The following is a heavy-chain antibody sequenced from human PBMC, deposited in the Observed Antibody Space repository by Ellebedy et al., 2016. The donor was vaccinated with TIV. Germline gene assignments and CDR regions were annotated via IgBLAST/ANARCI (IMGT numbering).Heavy chain of an antibody. CDR1: GFTFSSYS. CDR2: ISLSSSTI. CDR3: ARGPRFGESSFDY. J-gene: IGHJ4*02. D-gene: IGHD3-10*01. Sequence: GESLKISCAASGFTFSSYSMNWVRQARGKGLEWVSHISLSSSTIYYADSVKGRFTISRDNAKNSLSLQMNSLRDEDTAVYYCARGPRFGESSFDYWGQGTLVTVSS. V-gene: IGHV3-48*02.